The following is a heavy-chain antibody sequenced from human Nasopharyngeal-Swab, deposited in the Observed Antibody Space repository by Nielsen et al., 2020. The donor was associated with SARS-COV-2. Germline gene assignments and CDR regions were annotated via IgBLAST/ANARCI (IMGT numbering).Heavy chain of an antibody. Sequence: GESLKISCAASGFTFSSYSMNWVRQAPGKGLEWVSTIRSSSSYIYYADSVKGRFTISRDNAKNTLYLQMNSLRAEYTDLCDGGRDGSANALDYWGQGTLVTVSS. CDR3: GRDGSANALDY. CDR1: GFTFSSYS. CDR2: IRSSSSYI. V-gene: IGHV3-21*04. D-gene: IGHD1-1*01. J-gene: IGHJ4*02.